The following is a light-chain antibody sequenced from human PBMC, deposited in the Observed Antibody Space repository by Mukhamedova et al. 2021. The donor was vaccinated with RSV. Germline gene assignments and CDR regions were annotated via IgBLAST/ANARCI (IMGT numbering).Light chain of an antibody. V-gene: IGKV3-15*01. CDR1: QSVAGS. CDR3: QHYNNWPLT. Sequence: SPGEGATLSCRAGQSVAGSLAWYQKKPGQAPRLLIYDASNRATGIPSRFSGGGSGTEFTLTISNVQSEDFAIYYCQHYNNWPLTF. CDR2: DAS. J-gene: IGKJ3*01.